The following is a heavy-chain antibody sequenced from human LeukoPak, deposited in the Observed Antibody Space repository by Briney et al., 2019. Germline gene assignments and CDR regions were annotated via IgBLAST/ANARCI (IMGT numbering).Heavy chain of an antibody. D-gene: IGHD2-2*01. V-gene: IGHV1-69*01. Sequence: SVKVSCKASGGTFSSYAISWVRQAPGQGLEWMGGIIPIFGTANYAQKFQGRVTITADESTSTAYMELSSLRSEDTAVYYCARGIEVVVPAAGAFDIWGQGTMVTVSS. CDR2: IIPIFGTA. CDR1: GGTFSSYA. CDR3: ARGIEVVVPAAGAFDI. J-gene: IGHJ3*02.